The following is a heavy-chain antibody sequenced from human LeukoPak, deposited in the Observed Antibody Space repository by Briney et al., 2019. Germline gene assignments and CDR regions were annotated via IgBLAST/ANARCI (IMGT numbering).Heavy chain of an antibody. V-gene: IGHV1-8*01. D-gene: IGHD1-26*01. Sequence: ASVKVSCKASGNTFTSYDVNWVRQASGQGLEWMGWMNPNSGNTDYAQKFQGRVTMTRDTSISTAYMELSRLRSDDTAVYYCARAHWEHYFDYWGQGTLVTVSS. CDR3: ARAHWEHYFDY. CDR1: GNTFTSYD. J-gene: IGHJ4*02. CDR2: MNPNSGNT.